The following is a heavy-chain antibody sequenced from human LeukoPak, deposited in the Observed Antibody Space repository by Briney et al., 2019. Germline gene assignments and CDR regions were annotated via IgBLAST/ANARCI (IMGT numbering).Heavy chain of an antibody. CDR1: GGSFSGYY. V-gene: IGHV4-34*01. Sequence: SETLSLTCAVYGGSFSGYYWSWIRQPPGKGLEWIGEINHSGSTNYNPSLKSRVTISVDTSKNQFSLTLSSVTAADTAVYYCARRRYDASGYYPSRGRYFDYWGQGTLVTVSS. CDR3: ARRRYDASGYYPSRGRYFDY. CDR2: INHSGST. D-gene: IGHD3-22*01. J-gene: IGHJ4*02.